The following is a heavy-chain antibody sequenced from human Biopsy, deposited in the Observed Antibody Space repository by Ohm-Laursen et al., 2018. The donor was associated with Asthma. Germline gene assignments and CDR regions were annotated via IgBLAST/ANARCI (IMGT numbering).Heavy chain of an antibody. CDR3: ARDVMVWHLPAFDF. V-gene: IGHV3-30-3*01. CDR1: GFTFRSYA. CDR2: GGSYYDGGLK. D-gene: IGHD2-21*01. Sequence: SLRLSCSASGFTFRSYAMHWVRQAPGKGLEWVAVGGSYYDGGLKYYADSVNGRFTVSRDDSKNTLYLQMNSLRPDDTAVYYCARDVMVWHLPAFDFRGQGTLVTVSS. J-gene: IGHJ4*02.